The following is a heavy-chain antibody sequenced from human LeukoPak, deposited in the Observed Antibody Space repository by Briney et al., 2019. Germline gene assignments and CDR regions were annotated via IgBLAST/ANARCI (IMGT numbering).Heavy chain of an antibody. CDR3: AKAGGLAIEYFQH. V-gene: IGHV3-23*01. Sequence: GGSLRLSCAASGFXFSSYAMSWVRQAPGKGLEYVSGISSGGTRYDADSVRGRFTISRDNSRNTLYLQMSSLRAEDTAIYYCAKAGGLAIEYFQHWGQGTLVTVSS. CDR2: ISSGGTR. D-gene: IGHD3-10*01. J-gene: IGHJ1*01. CDR1: GFXFSSYA.